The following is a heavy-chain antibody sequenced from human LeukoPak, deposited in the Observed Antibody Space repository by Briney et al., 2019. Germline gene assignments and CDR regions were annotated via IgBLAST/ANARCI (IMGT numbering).Heavy chain of an antibody. V-gene: IGHV4-39*01. Sequence: SETLSLTCTVAGGSISSGSYYWGWIRQPPGKGLEWIARMYYSGTTFYSPALKSLVTISVDTSNNQLSLKLGSVTAADTAVYYCARHPPRDGSAFDYWGQGTLVTVSS. CDR3: ARHPPRDGSAFDY. J-gene: IGHJ4*02. CDR2: MYYSGTT. CDR1: GGSISSGSYY.